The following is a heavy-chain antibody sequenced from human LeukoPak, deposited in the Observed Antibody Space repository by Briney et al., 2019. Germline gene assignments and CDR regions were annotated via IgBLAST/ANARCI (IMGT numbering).Heavy chain of an antibody. CDR3: ARGPPLVVVPAAMRESDY. Sequence: PSETLSLTCAVYGGSFSGYYWSWIRQPPGKGLEWIGEINHSGSTNYNPSLKSRVTISVDTSKNQFSLKLSSVTAADTAVYYCARGPPLVVVPAAMRESDYWGPGTLVTVSS. D-gene: IGHD2-2*01. J-gene: IGHJ4*02. V-gene: IGHV4-34*01. CDR2: INHSGST. CDR1: GGSFSGYY.